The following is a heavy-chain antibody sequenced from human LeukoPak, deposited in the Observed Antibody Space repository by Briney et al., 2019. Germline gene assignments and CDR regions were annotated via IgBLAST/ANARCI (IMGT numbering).Heavy chain of an antibody. Sequence: PSQTLSLTCAVSGGSISSGGYSWSWIRQPPGKGLEWIGYIYHSGSTYYNPSLKSRVTISVDRSKNQFSLKLSSVTAADTAVYYCARGPPPDFDCWGQGTLVTVSS. CDR3: ARGPPPDFDC. V-gene: IGHV4-30-2*01. J-gene: IGHJ4*02. CDR1: GGSISSGGYS. CDR2: IYHSGST.